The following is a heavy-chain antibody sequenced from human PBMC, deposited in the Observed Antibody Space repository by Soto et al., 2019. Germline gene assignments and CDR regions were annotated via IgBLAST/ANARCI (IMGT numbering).Heavy chain of an antibody. V-gene: IGHV4-4*07. CDR3: ARDQGVVVTADNWFDP. D-gene: IGHD2-21*02. CDR2: IFSSGST. CDR1: GGSITDYS. J-gene: IGHJ5*02. Sequence: SSETLPLTCTVSGGSITDYSWVWIRQPAGKGLEWIGRIFSSGSTNYNPSLKGRITMSLDTSKNQFSLKLNSATATDTAVYFCARDQGVVVTADNWFDPWGQGILVTVSS.